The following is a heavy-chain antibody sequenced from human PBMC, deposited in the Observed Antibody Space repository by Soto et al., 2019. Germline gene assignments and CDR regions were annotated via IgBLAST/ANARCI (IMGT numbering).Heavy chain of an antibody. Sequence: PGGSLRLSCAASGFTFSSYAMSWVRQPPGKGLEWVSAISDSGGSTYYADSVKGRFTISRDNSKNTLYLQMNSLRAEDTAVYYCAKSASNYYYYYYMDVWGKGTTVTVSS. D-gene: IGHD6-6*01. CDR2: ISDSGGST. J-gene: IGHJ6*03. CDR3: AKSASNYYYYYYMDV. V-gene: IGHV3-23*01. CDR1: GFTFSSYA.